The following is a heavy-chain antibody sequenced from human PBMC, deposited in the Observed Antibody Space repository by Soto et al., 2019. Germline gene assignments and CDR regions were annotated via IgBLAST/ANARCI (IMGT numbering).Heavy chain of an antibody. V-gene: IGHV3-74*03. CDR1: GFTFSNYF. CDR3: ENAALRFVEWVLSLHYYYGMDV. CDR2: INSDGSVT. D-gene: IGHD3-3*01. Sequence: PGGSLRLSCAASGFTFSNYFMHWVRQAPGKGLAWVSRINSDGSVTKYADSVKGRFTISIDNSKNTLYLQMSSLRAEDTAVYYCENAALRFVEWVLSLHYYYGMDVWGQGTTVTVSS. J-gene: IGHJ6*02.